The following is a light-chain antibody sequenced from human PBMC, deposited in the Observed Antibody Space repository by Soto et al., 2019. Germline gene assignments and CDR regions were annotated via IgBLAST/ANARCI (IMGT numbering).Light chain of an antibody. J-gene: IGLJ1*01. V-gene: IGLV2-14*03. CDR2: DVS. Sequence: QSALTPPASVSGSPGQSITISCTGTSSDVGHYNYVSWYQQHPGNAPKLVIYDVSIRASGVSDRFSGSKSGNTASLTISGLQAEDEADYYCCSYTTTTSRVFGTGTKLTVL. CDR1: SSDVGHYNY. CDR3: CSYTTTTSRV.